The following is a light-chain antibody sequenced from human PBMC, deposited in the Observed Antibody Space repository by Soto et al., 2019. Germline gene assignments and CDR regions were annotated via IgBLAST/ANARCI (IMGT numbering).Light chain of an antibody. Sequence: QSALTQPPSASGFPGQSVTISCTGTSSDVGYYDYVSWYQQHPGKAPTLVIYEVTKRPSGVPDRVSASKSGNTASLTVSGLRAEDEAAYYCSSYAGSNNFVFGSGTKLTVL. CDR2: EVT. CDR3: SSYAGSNNFV. V-gene: IGLV2-8*01. J-gene: IGLJ1*01. CDR1: SSDVGYYDY.